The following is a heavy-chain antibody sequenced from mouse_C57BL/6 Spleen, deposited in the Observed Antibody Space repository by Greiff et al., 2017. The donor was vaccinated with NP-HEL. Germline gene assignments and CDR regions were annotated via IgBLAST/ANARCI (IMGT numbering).Heavy chain of an antibody. CDR3: AREDYYGSSYEGFAY. D-gene: IGHD1-1*01. Sequence: QVQLQQSGAELVKPGASVKMSCKASGYTFTSYWITWVKQRPGQGLEWIGDIYPGSGSTNYNEKFKSKATLTVDTSSSTAYMQLSSLTSEDSAVYYCAREDYYGSSYEGFAYWGQGTLVTVSA. CDR1: GYTFTSYW. V-gene: IGHV1-55*01. CDR2: IYPGSGST. J-gene: IGHJ3*01.